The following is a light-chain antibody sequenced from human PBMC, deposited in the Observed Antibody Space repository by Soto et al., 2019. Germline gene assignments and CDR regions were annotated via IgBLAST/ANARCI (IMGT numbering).Light chain of an antibody. V-gene: IGKV3-20*01. CDR2: GAS. Sequence: EIVMTQSPATLSVSPGERATLSCRASQSVSSNLAWYQQKPGQGPRLLIYGASSRATGIPDRFSGSGSGTDFTLTISRLEPEDFAVYYCQQYGSSPLTFGGGTKVDNK. CDR1: QSVSSN. J-gene: IGKJ4*01. CDR3: QQYGSSPLT.